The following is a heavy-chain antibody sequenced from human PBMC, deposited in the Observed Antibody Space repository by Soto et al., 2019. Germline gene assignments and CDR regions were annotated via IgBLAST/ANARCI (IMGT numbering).Heavy chain of an antibody. Sequence: EVQLVESGGGLVQPGGSLRLSCAATGFTVSDGFMNWVRQAPGKGLEWVSVLQSGGSTYYADSVRGRFTISRAHSKNTVYLQMISLAAEDTAVYYCARAYSTSCYSFDSWGQGTLVTVAS. CDR3: ARAYSTSCYSFDS. D-gene: IGHD6-13*01. V-gene: IGHV3-66*01. CDR2: LQSGGST. J-gene: IGHJ4*02. CDR1: GFTVSDGF.